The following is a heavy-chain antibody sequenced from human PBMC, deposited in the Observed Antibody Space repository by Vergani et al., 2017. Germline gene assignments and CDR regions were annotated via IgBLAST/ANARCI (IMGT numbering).Heavy chain of an antibody. CDR1: GFTFSSYS. CDR2: ISSSSSYI. CDR3: ARDRALQGYDYYYMDV. V-gene: IGHV3-21*01. J-gene: IGHJ6*03. D-gene: IGHD4-11*01. Sequence: EVQLVESGGGLVKPGGSLRLSCAASGFTFSSYSMNWVRQAPGKGLEWVSSISSSSSYIYYADSVKGRFTISRDNAKNSLYLQMNSLRAEDTAVYYCARDRALQGYDYYYMDVWGKGTTVTVSS.